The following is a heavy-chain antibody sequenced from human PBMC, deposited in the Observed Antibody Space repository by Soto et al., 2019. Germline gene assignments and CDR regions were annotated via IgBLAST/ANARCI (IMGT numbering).Heavy chain of an antibody. D-gene: IGHD1-7*01. CDR3: ASTSITGTTAGDFDY. V-gene: IGHV5-51*01. CDR1: GYSFTSYW. CDR2: IYPGDSDT. J-gene: IGHJ4*02. Sequence: GESLKISCKGSGYSFTSYWIGWVRQMPWKGLEWMGIIYPGDSDTRYSPSFQGQVTISADKSISTAYLQWSSLKASDTAMYYCASTSITGTTAGDFDYWGQGTLVTVSS.